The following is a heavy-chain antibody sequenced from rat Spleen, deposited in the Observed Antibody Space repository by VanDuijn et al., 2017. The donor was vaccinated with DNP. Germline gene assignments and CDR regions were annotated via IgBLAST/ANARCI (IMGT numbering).Heavy chain of an antibody. J-gene: IGHJ2*01. CDR2: ITSGGGIT. V-gene: IGHV5-31*01. CDR3: ARGGLYYFDY. CDR1: GFTFNNYW. Sequence: EVQLVESGGDLVQPGRSLKLSCVASGFTFNNYWMTWIRQVPGKGLEWVASITSGGGITYYSDSVKGRYTISRDISKNTLYLQMNSLRSEDTATYYCARGGLYYFDYWGQGVMVTVSS.